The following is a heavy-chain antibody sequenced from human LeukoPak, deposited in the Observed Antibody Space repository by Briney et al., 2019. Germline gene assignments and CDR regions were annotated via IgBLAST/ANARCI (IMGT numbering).Heavy chain of an antibody. CDR1: GFTFSSYE. V-gene: IGHV3-48*03. Sequence: PGGSLTLSCVSSGFTFSSYEMNWVRQAPGKGLEWVSYISSSGSTIHYADSVKGRFTISRDNAKNSLFLQISSLRAEDTAVYYCVTAPMSIPTPPSWGQGTLVTVSS. J-gene: IGHJ5*02. D-gene: IGHD2-2*02. CDR2: ISSSGSTI. CDR3: VTAPMSIPTPPS.